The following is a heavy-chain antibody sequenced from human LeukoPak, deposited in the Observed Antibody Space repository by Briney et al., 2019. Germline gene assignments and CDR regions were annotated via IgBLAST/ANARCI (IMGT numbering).Heavy chain of an antibody. CDR1: GFNFGTSS. V-gene: IGHV3-48*01. CDR2: ISSSSTI. D-gene: IGHD1-26*01. J-gene: IGHJ4*02. CDR3: RGLGDY. Sequence: GGSLRLSCAASGFNFGTSSMNWVRQAPGKGLEWVSYISSSSTIYYADSVKGRFTISRDNAKNSLYLQMDSLRAEYTAVYYCRGLGDYWGQGTLVTVSS.